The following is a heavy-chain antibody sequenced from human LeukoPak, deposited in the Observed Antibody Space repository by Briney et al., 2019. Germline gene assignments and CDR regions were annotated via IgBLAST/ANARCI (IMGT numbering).Heavy chain of an antibody. CDR2: IYPGDSDT. D-gene: IGHD4-23*01. Sequence: GESLKISCKTSGYSFTTYWIGWVRQMSGKGLEWMGIIYPGDSDTRYSPSFQGQVTISADKSISTAYLQWSSLKAPDTAMYYSARGFGGNWVFFDYWGQGTLVTVSS. CDR1: GYSFTTYW. J-gene: IGHJ4*02. V-gene: IGHV5-51*01. CDR3: ARGFGGNWVFFDY.